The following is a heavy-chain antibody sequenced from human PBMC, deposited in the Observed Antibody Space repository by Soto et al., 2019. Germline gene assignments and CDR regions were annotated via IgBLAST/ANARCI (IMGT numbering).Heavy chain of an antibody. V-gene: IGHV2-70*04. CDR2: IDWDNDK. J-gene: IGHJ5*02. Sequence: GPTLVNPTQTLTLTCTFSGFSLSTSVMRVSWIRQPPGKALEWLARIDWDNDKFYSTSLKTRLTISKDTSKNQVVLTMTNMDPVDTATYYCAKTGMDGSWFDPWGQGTLVTVSS. CDR3: AKTGMDGSWFDP. CDR1: GFSLSTSVMR. D-gene: IGHD1-20*01.